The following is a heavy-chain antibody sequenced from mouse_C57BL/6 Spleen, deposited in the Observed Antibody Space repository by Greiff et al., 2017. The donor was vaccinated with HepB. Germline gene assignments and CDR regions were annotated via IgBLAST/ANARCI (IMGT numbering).Heavy chain of an antibody. J-gene: IGHJ2*01. Sequence: QVQLQQPGAELVKPGASVKLSCKASGYTFTSYSMQWVKQRPGQGLEWIGEIDPSDSYTNYNQKFKGKATLTVDKSSSTAYMQRSSLTSEDSAVYDCAREDGYFDYWGQGTPVTVSS. CDR1: GYTFTSYS. CDR3: AREDGYFDY. V-gene: IGHV1-50*01. CDR2: IDPSDSYT.